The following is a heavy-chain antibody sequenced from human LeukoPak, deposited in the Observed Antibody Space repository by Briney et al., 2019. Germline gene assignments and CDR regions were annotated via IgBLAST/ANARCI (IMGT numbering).Heavy chain of an antibody. J-gene: IGHJ4*02. CDR1: GYSFTSYW. CDR3: ARVPGPSGDYYTYYFDY. CDR2: IYPGDSDT. V-gene: IGHV5-51*01. Sequence: GESLKISCKGSGYSFTSYWIAWVRQVPGKGLEWMGMIYPGDSDTRYSPSFQGQVTISADKSISTAFLQWSSLKASDTATYYCARVPGPSGDYYTYYFDYWGQGALVTVSS. D-gene: IGHD3-10*01.